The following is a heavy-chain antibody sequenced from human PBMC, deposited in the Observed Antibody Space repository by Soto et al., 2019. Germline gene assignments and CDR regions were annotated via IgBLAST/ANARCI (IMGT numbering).Heavy chain of an antibody. J-gene: IGHJ6*02. CDR3: ARYPSRANYFGVDV. CDR1: GGSMSIGGYY. D-gene: IGHD2-2*01. V-gene: IGHV4-31*03. CDR2: IYDSGHT. Sequence: QVQLQESGPGLLKPSQTLSLTCTVSGGSMSIGGYYWSWIRQHPGKGLAWIGYIYDSGHTYYIPSLKSRLTISVDTSKNQFSLSLSSVTAADTAVYYCARYPSRANYFGVDVWGQGTTVTVSS.